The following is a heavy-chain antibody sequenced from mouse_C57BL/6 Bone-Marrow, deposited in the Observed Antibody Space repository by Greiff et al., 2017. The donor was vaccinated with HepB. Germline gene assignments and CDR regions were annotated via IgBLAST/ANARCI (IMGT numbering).Heavy chain of an antibody. Sequence: VQLQQSGAELVRPGASVKLSCTASGFNIKDDYMHWVKQRPEQGLEWIGWIDPENGDTEYASKFQGKATITADTSSNTAYLQLSSLTSEDTAVYYCTSFSSYYFDYWGQGTPLTVSS. J-gene: IGHJ2*01. V-gene: IGHV14-4*01. CDR2: IDPENGDT. CDR1: GFNIKDDY. CDR3: TSFSSYYFDY.